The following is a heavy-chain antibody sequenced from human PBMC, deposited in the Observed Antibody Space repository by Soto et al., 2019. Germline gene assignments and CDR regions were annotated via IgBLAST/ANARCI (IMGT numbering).Heavy chain of an antibody. D-gene: IGHD6-19*01. CDR3: ARDHHKILRYSSGWKTDY. CDR2: ISAYNGNT. V-gene: IGHV1-18*01. CDR1: GYTFTSYG. J-gene: IGHJ4*02. Sequence: GASVKVSCKASGYTFTSYGISWVRQAPGQGLEWMGWISAYNGNTNYAQKLQGRVTMTTDTSTSTAYMELRSLRSDDTAVYYCARDHHKILRYSSGWKTDYWGQGTLVTVSS.